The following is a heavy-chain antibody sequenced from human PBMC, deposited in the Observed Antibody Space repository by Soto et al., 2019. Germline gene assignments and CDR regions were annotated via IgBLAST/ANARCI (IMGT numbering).Heavy chain of an antibody. J-gene: IGHJ4*02. Sequence: QPVGSLRLCVAVSVVGVRNNSMHWVRQAPGKGLEWVAIISYDGSKKYYADSVKGRFTISRDNSKNTLYLQMDSLRVEDTAVYYCAKDRVESGLGEIDYWGQGTLVTVSS. CDR3: AKDRVESGLGEIDY. V-gene: IGHV3-30*18. CDR1: VVGVRNNS. CDR2: ISYDGSKK. D-gene: IGHD3-16*01.